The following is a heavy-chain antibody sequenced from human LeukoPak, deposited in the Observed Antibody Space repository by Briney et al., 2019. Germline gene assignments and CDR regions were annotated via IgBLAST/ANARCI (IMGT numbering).Heavy chain of an antibody. Sequence: ASVKVSCKASGYTFTAYYMHWMRQAPGQGLEWMGRIYPNSGGTHYAQKFQGRVTMTRDTSINTAYMELSRLRSDDTAVYYCARDLGLNRIDDWGQGTLVTVSS. J-gene: IGHJ4*02. CDR1: GYTFTAYY. D-gene: IGHD1-14*01. CDR2: IYPNSGGT. CDR3: ARDLGLNRIDD. V-gene: IGHV1-2*06.